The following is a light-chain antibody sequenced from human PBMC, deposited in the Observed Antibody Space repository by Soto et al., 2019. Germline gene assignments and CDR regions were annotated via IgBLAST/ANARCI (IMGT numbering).Light chain of an antibody. CDR1: QSVSNN. V-gene: IGKV3-15*01. CDR3: QQYNNWPPMYT. J-gene: IGKJ2*01. Sequence: EIVMTQSPATLSVSPGERATLSCWASQSVSNNLAWYQHKPGQGPRLLIYDASTRATGIPARFSGSGSGTEFTLSISSLQSEDFAIYYCQQYNNWPPMYTFGQGTKVEIK. CDR2: DAS.